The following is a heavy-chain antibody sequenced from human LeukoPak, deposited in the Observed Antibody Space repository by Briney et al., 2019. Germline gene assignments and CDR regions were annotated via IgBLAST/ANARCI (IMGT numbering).Heavy chain of an antibody. CDR2: IYTSGST. CDR3: ARHYYYDSSVAFDI. J-gene: IGHJ3*02. Sequence: SGTLSLTCTVSGGSISSYYWSWIRQPAGKGLEWIGRIYTSGSTNYNPSLKSRVTISVDTSKNQFSLKLSSVTAADTAVYYCARHYYYDSSVAFDIWGQGTMVTVSS. CDR1: GGSISSYY. V-gene: IGHV4-4*07. D-gene: IGHD3-22*01.